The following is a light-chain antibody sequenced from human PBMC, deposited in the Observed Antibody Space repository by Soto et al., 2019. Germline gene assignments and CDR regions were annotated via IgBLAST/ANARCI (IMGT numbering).Light chain of an antibody. V-gene: IGLV1-44*01. J-gene: IGLJ3*02. CDR1: SFNIGSKT. CDR3: AAWDDSLNGWV. CDR2: NNY. Sequence: QSVLTQPPSASGTPGQRVTISCSGSSFNIGSKTVNWYQQLPGTAPKLLIYNNYQRPSGVPDRFSGSKSGTSASLAISGLQSEDEADYYCAAWDDSLNGWVFGGGTKLTVL.